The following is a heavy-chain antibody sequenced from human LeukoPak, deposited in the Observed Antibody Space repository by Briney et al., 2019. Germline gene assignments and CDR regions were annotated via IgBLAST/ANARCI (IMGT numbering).Heavy chain of an antibody. Sequence: GGSLRLSCAASGFTYSSYAMSWVRQAPGKGLEWVSTTSGSGDSTYYADSVKGRFAVSRDNSKNTLYLQMNTLRAEDTAVYYCAKFGYCGGGSCYLSYYFDYWGQGTLVTVSS. J-gene: IGHJ4*02. CDR1: GFTYSSYA. CDR2: TSGSGDST. D-gene: IGHD2-15*01. V-gene: IGHV3-23*01. CDR3: AKFGYCGGGSCYLSYYFDY.